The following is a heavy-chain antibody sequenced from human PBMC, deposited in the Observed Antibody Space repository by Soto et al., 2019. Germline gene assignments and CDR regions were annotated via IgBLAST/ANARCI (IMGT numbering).Heavy chain of an antibody. CDR2: ISVDNGNT. CDR3: ARDQVAKWAPGSAMVNYYYGMDA. V-gene: IGHV1-18*04. CDR1: GYPISNNG. D-gene: IGHD5-18*01. Sequence: GPTGGVCLKASGYPISNNGTKWRPQGPRKRLAWLGRISVDNGNTNYAQKLQGRVTMTTDTSTSTAYMELRSLRSDDTAVYYCARDQVAKWAPGSAMVNYYYGMDAWGQGTTVTVSS. J-gene: IGHJ6*02.